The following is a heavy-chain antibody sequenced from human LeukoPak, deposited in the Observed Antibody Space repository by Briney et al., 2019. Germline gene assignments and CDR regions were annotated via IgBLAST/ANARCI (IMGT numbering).Heavy chain of an antibody. D-gene: IGHD2-15*01. V-gene: IGHV1-18*01. J-gene: IGHJ4*02. CDR3: ARDLSRRLGYCSGGSCFLAGGY. Sequence: ASVKVSCKASGTPFPTYGTSGGDRPLGKGLGGWGGIRATIVTTNYAQKLQGRVTMTTDTSTSTAYMELRSLRSDDTAVYYCARDLSRRLGYCSGGSCFLAGGYWGQGTLVTVSS. CDR2: IRATIVTT. CDR1: GTPFPTYG.